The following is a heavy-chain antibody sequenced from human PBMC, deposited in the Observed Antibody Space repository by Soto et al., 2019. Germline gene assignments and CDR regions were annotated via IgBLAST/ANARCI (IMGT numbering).Heavy chain of an antibody. D-gene: IGHD3-9*01. J-gene: IGHJ4*02. CDR3: ARQQTYYDVLTGSYKDPGFDY. CDR2: IYYTGST. Sequence: SETLSLTCSVSGGSINSYYWSWIRQPPGKGLEWIGYIYYTGSTNYNPSLKSRVTISVDTSKNQLSLNLMSATAADTAVYYCARQQTYYDVLTGSYKDPGFDYWGQGTLVTVSS. CDR1: GGSINSYY. V-gene: IGHV4-59*01.